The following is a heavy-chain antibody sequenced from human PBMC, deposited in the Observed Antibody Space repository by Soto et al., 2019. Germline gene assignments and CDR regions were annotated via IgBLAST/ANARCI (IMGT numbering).Heavy chain of an antibody. CDR3: AKDRGRGSGTYYHY. D-gene: IGHD3-10*01. V-gene: IGHV3-30*18. CDR1: GFIFSSYG. CDR2: ISHDGSKQ. Sequence: QVQLVESGGGVAQPGRSLRLSCAASGFIFSSYGMHWVRQTPDKGLEWVALISHDGSKQYYADSVQGRFTISRDNSNKNTMYLQMNSLRTEDTAMYYCAKDRGRGSGTYYHYWGQGTLVTVSS. J-gene: IGHJ4*02.